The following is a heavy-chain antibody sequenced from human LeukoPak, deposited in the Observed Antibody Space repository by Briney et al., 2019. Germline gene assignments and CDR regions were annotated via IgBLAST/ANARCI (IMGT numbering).Heavy chain of an antibody. CDR1: GYTFTSYY. J-gene: IGHJ3*02. D-gene: IGHD3-10*01. Sequence: ASVKVSCKASGYTFTSYYMHWVRQAPGQGLEWMGRINPNSGGTNYAQKFQGRVTMTRDTSISTAYMELSRLRSDDTAVYYCARGLGGSGSYYLGAFDIWGQGTMVTVSS. CDR3: ARGLGGSGSYYLGAFDI. V-gene: IGHV1-2*06. CDR2: INPNSGGT.